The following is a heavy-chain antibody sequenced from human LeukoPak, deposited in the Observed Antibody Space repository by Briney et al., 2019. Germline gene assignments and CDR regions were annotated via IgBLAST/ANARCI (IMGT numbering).Heavy chain of an antibody. CDR1: GYSFTSYW. Sequence: GESLKISCKGSGYSFTSYWIGWVRQMPGKGLEWMGIIYPGDSDTRYSPSFQGQVTISADKSISTAYLQWSSLKASDTAMYYCARMSYGGYDGKPYYYYYGMDVWGQGTTVTVSS. CDR3: ARMSYGGYDGKPYYYYYGMDV. CDR2: IYPGDSDT. J-gene: IGHJ6*02. V-gene: IGHV5-51*01. D-gene: IGHD5-12*01.